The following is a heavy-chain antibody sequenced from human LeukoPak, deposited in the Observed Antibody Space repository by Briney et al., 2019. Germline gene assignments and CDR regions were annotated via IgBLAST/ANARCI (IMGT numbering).Heavy chain of an antibody. CDR2: IRSKAYGGTT. D-gene: IGHD3-22*01. V-gene: IGHV3-49*04. CDR3: TRDSGDSSGYYILFDY. Sequence: GSLRLSCTASGFTFGDYAMSWVRQAPGKGLEWVGFIRSKAYGGTTEYAASVKGRFTISRDDSKSIAYLQMNSLKTEDTAVYYCTRDSGDSSGYYILFDYWGQGTLVTVSS. J-gene: IGHJ4*02. CDR1: GFTFGDYA.